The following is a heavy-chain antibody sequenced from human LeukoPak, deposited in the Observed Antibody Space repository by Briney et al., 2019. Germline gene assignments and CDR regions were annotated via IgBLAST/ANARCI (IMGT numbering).Heavy chain of an antibody. V-gene: IGHV3-11*04. D-gene: IGHD2-21*01. CDR3: ARESPHSDY. J-gene: IGHJ4*02. CDR2: TI. Sequence: TIYYTDSVKGRFTISRGNAKNSLYLQMNSLRAEDTAVYYCARESPHSDYWGQGTLVTVSS.